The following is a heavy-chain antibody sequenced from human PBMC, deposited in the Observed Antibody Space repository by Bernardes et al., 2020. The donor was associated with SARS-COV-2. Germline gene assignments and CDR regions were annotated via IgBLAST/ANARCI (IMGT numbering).Heavy chain of an antibody. CDR2: VTASGGST. CDR3: AKGYTWDDYILPK. Sequence: GGSLRLSCAGSGFTFANYALNWVRQAPGKGLEWVSTVTASGGSTYYADSVKGRFTISRDNSKSTLYLQMNTLRAEDTALYYCAKGYTWDDYILPKWGQGTLVTVSA. J-gene: IGHJ4*02. D-gene: IGHD4-4*01. V-gene: IGHV3-23*01. CDR1: GFTFANYA.